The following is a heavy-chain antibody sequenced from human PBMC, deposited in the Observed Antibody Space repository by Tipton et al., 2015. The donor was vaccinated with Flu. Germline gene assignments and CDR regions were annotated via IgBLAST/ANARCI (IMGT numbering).Heavy chain of an antibody. CDR1: GGSFSGFY. D-gene: IGHD3-10*02. CDR3: ARLSYYDVDLKNFYFDY. Sequence: TLSLTCVVYGGSFSGFYCSWIRQPPGKGLEWIGEINHSGSTNYNPSLKSRVIISLDMSKNHFSLKVRSVTAADTAVYYCARLSYYDVDLKNFYFDYWGQGALVTVSS. CDR2: INHSGST. J-gene: IGHJ4*02. V-gene: IGHV4-34*01.